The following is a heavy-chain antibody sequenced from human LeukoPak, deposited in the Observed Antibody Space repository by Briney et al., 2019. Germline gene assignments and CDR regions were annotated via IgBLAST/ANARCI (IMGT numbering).Heavy chain of an antibody. J-gene: IGHJ4*02. CDR2: INPNSGGT. Sequence: ASVKVSCKASGYTFTGYYMHGVGRAPGQGFDWLGRINPNSGGTNYAQKFQGRVTMTRDTSISTAYMELSRLRSDDTAVYYCARDRAVAGFRFDYWGQGTLVTVSS. CDR1: GYTFTGYY. D-gene: IGHD6-19*01. CDR3: ARDRAVAGFRFDY. V-gene: IGHV1-2*06.